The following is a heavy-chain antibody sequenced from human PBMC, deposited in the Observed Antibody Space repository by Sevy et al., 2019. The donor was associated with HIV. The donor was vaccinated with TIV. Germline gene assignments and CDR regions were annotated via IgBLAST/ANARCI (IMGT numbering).Heavy chain of an antibody. V-gene: IGHV3-7*01. CDR1: GFTFSSYW. J-gene: IGHJ6*03. Sequence: GGSLRLSCAASGFTFSSYWMSWVRQAPGKGLEWVANIKQDGSEKYYVDSVKGRFTISRDNAKNSLYLQMNSLGAEDTAVYYCAREGGRDSGSYYSYYYYMDVWGKGTTVTVSS. CDR3: AREGGRDSGSYYSYYYYMDV. CDR2: IKQDGSEK. D-gene: IGHD3-10*01.